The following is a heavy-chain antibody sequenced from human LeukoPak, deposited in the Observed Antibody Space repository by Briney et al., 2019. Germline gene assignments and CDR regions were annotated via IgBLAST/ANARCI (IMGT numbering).Heavy chain of an antibody. D-gene: IGHD6-19*01. CDR2: INAGNGNT. CDR3: ARVVKYRSGPLTDLLPYYFDY. V-gene: IGHV1-3*03. CDR1: GYTFTSYA. Sequence: ASVKVSCKASGYTFTSYAMHWVRQAPGPRLEWMGWINAGNGNTKYSQEFQGRVTITRDTSASTAYMELSSLRSEDMAVYYCARVVKYRSGPLTDLLPYYFDYWGQGTLVTVSS. J-gene: IGHJ4*02.